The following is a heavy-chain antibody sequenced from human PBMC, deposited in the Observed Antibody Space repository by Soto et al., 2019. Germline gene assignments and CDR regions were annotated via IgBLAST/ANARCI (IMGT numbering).Heavy chain of an antibody. CDR3: AKERSSGWSFDY. J-gene: IGHJ4*02. Sequence: PGGSLRLSCGASGFAFSSYYMHWVRQAPGKGLEWVSCISGSSDSTYYADSVKGRFTVSRDNSKNTLYLQMNSLRAEDTAVFYCAKERSSGWSFDYWGQGTLVTVSS. V-gene: IGHV3-23*01. CDR1: GFAFSSYY. D-gene: IGHD6-19*01. CDR2: ISGSSDST.